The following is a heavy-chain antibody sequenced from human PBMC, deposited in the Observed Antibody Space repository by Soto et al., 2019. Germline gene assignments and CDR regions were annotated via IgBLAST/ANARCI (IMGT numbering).Heavy chain of an antibody. CDR2: IIPIFGTA. J-gene: IGHJ6*02. CDR3: ARDKDCGGDCPDYYYGMDV. Sequence: QVQLVQSGAEVKKPGSSVKVSCKASGGTFSSYAISWVRQAPGQGLEWMGGIIPIFGTANYAQKFQGRVTITADESTSTAYMELSSLRSEDTAVYYCARDKDCGGDCPDYYYGMDVWGQGTTVTVSS. V-gene: IGHV1-69*01. CDR1: GGTFSSYA. D-gene: IGHD2-21*02.